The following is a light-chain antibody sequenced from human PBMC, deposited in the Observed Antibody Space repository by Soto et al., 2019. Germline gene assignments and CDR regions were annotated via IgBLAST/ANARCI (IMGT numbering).Light chain of an antibody. CDR3: QQRSSWPIT. CDR1: QNIYSN. Sequence: IVLTQAPATRSVSPGERVTLSCRASQNIYSNIAWYQQKPGQAPRLLIYDASNRATGIPARFSGSGSGTDFTLTISSLEPEDFAVYYCQQRSSWPITFGQGTRLEIK. CDR2: DAS. J-gene: IGKJ5*01. V-gene: IGKV3-11*01.